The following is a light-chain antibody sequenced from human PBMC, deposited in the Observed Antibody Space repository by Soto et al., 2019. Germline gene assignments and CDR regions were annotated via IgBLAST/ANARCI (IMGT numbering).Light chain of an antibody. J-gene: IGLJ1*01. Sequence: QLVLTQPPSASGTPGQRVTISCSGSSSNIGSYTVNWYQHLPGTAPTLLIYSNNQRPSGVPDRFSGSKSGTSASLAISGLQSEDEADYYCAAWDDSLSGYVFGTGTQLTVL. CDR3: AAWDDSLSGYV. V-gene: IGLV1-44*01. CDR2: SNN. CDR1: SSNIGSYT.